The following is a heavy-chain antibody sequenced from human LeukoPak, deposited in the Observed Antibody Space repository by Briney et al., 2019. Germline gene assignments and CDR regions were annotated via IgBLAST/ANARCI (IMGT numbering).Heavy chain of an antibody. CDR1: GYTFTSYD. CDR3: ARVNRYCSCTSCYFAFDWFDP. J-gene: IGHJ5*02. Sequence: ASVKVSCKASGYTFTSYDINWVRQATGQGLEWMGWMNPNSGNTGYAQKFQGRVTMTRNTSISTAYMELSSLRSEDTAVYYCARVNRYCSCTSCYFAFDWFDPWGQGTLVTVSS. V-gene: IGHV1-8*01. D-gene: IGHD2-2*01. CDR2: MNPNSGNT.